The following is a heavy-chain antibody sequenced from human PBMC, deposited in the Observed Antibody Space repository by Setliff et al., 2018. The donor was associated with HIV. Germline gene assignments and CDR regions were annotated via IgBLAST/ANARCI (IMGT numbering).Heavy chain of an antibody. Sequence: PGGSLRLSCAASGFTFSSYAMHWVRQAPGKGLEWVAVISYDGSKKYDADSVKGRFTISRDNSKNTLYLQMDSLRPKDTAAYYCARAPSWQRQVDFWGQGTLVTVSS. J-gene: IGHJ4*02. V-gene: IGHV3-30*06. D-gene: IGHD6-25*01. CDR1: GFTFSSYA. CDR2: ISYDGSKK. CDR3: ARAPSWQRQVDF.